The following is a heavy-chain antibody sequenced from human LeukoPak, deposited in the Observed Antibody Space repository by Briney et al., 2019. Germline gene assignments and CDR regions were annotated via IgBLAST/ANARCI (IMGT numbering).Heavy chain of an antibody. D-gene: IGHD6-19*01. CDR1: GYTFSNHW. CDR2: INPGDSET. Sequence: GESLKISCQGSGYTFSNHWIGWVRQMPGRGLEWMGSINPGDSETMYSPSFQGQVTISADKSISTAYLQWSSLKASDTAMYYCARPGYRSRYFDYWGHGALVTVSS. V-gene: IGHV5-51*01. J-gene: IGHJ4*01. CDR3: ARPGYRSRYFDY.